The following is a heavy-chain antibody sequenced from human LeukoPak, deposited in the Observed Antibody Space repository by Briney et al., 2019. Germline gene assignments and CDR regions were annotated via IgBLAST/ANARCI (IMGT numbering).Heavy chain of an antibody. Sequence: ASVKVSCKASGYTFTGYYMHGVRQAPGQGLEWMGWINPNSGGTNYAQKFQGRVTMTRDTSISTAYMELSRLRSDDTAVYYCARESYYDSSGYFFHAFDIWGQGTMVTVSS. V-gene: IGHV1-2*02. J-gene: IGHJ3*02. CDR1: GYTFTGYY. D-gene: IGHD3-22*01. CDR3: ARESYYDSSGYFFHAFDI. CDR2: INPNSGGT.